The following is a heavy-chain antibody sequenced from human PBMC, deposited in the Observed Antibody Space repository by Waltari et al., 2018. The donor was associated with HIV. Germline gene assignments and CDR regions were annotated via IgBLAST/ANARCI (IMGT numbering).Heavy chain of an antibody. CDR3: ARDSPRLSGTSRFDY. J-gene: IGHJ4*02. D-gene: IGHD1-7*01. CDR2: ISSSSSHI. Sequence: EVRLVESGGGLVKPGGSLRISCEASGFTFHYYSRNWVSQAPGKGLEWVSFISSSSSHIYYTDSLKGRFTISRDNAKNSLYLQMNSLRADDTAIYYCARDSPRLSGTSRFDYWGRGTLVTVSS. V-gene: IGHV3-21*02. CDR1: GFTFHYYS.